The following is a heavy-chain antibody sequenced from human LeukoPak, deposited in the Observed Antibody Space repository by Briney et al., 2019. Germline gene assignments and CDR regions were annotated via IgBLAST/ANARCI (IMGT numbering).Heavy chain of an antibody. CDR2: INSPGSDT. CDR1: GFRFNDYW. D-gene: IGHD1-1*01. V-gene: IGHV3-74*01. CDR3: ARGYAGTVFDY. J-gene: IGHJ4*02. Sequence: GGSLRLSCATSGFRFNDYWMHWVRQAPGKGLEWVSRINSPGSDTTYADSVKGRFTISRDNAKNSLYLQMNSLRDEDTAVYYCARGYAGTVFDYWGQGTLVTVSS.